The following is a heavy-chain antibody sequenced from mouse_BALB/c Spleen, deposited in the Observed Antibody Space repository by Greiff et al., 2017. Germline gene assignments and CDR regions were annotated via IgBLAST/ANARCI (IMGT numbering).Heavy chain of an antibody. Sequence: EVQLQQSGAELVRSGASVKLSCTASGFNIKDYYMHWVKQRPEQGLEWIGWIDPENGDTEYAPKFQGKATMTADTSSNTAYLQLSSLTAEDTAVYYDTVYGYGYAMDNRGQGTSVTVAS. V-gene: IGHV14-4*02. J-gene: IGHJ4*01. D-gene: IGHD2-2*01. CDR1: GFNIKDYY. CDR3: TVYGYGYAMDN. CDR2: IDPENGDT.